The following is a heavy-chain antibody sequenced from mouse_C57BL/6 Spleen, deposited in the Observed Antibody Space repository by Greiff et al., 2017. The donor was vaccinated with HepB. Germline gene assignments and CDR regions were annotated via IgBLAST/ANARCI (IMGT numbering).Heavy chain of an antibody. CDR1: GFTFSSYT. Sequence: EVQGVESGGGLVKPGGSLKLSCAASGFTFSSYTMSWVRQTPEKRLEWVATISGGGGNTYYPDSVKGRFTISRDNAKNTLYLQMSSLRSEDTALYYCARHDYAMDYWGQGTSVTVSS. V-gene: IGHV5-9*01. CDR3: ARHDYAMDY. CDR2: ISGGGGNT. J-gene: IGHJ4*01.